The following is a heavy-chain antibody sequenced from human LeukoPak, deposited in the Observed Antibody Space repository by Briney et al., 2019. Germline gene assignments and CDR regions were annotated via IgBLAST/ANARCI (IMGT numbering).Heavy chain of an antibody. V-gene: IGHV4-34*01. Sequence: SETLSLTCAVYGGSFSGYYWSWIRQPPGKGLEWIGEINHSGSTNYNASLKSRVAISVDTSKNQFSLRLSSVTAADTAVYYCAPRGDIEHSYGYGKWFDPWGQGTRVTVSS. CDR1: GGSFSGYY. CDR2: INHSGST. CDR3: APRGDIEHSYGYGKWFDP. J-gene: IGHJ5*02. D-gene: IGHD5-18*01.